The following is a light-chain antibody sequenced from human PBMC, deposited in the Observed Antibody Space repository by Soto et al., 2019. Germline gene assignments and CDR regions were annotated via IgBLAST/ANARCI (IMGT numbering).Light chain of an antibody. J-gene: IGKJ1*01. CDR3: KQYNSYPWT. V-gene: IGKV1-5*01. Sequence: DIQMTQSPSTLSASVGDRVTITCLASQSISSWLAWYQQKPGKAPKLLIYDASSLESGVPSRFSGSGSGTEFTLTISSLQPDDFATYYCKQYNSYPWTFGQGTKVDIK. CDR1: QSISSW. CDR2: DAS.